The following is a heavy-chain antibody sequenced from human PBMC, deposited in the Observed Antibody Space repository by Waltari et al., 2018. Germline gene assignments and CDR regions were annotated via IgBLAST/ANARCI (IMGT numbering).Heavy chain of an antibody. CDR2: IYYSGST. CDR3: AREERAPIGYYGMDV. CDR1: GGSISSYY. Sequence: QVQLQESGPGLVKPSETLSLTCTVSGGSISSYYWGWIRQPPGKGLEWIGYIYYSGSTNYNPSLKSRVTISVDTSKNQFSLKLSSVTAADTAVYYCAREERAPIGYYGMDVWGQGTTVTVSS. J-gene: IGHJ6*02. V-gene: IGHV4-59*01.